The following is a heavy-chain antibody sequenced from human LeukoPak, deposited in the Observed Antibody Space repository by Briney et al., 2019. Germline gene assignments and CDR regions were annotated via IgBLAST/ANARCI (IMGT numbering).Heavy chain of an antibody. CDR1: GGSITSGGNS. V-gene: IGHV4-31*03. Sequence: SETLSLTCTVSGGSITSGGNSWNGIRQRPGRGLEWIGYIYSSGHTYHNPSLKSRLFLSVDTSKNQLFLKLTSVTAAETAVYYCPRAPGVGWYYFQLWGQGTLVTVSS. CDR3: PRAPGVGWYYFQL. CDR2: IYSSGHT. J-gene: IGHJ1*01. D-gene: IGHD6-19*01.